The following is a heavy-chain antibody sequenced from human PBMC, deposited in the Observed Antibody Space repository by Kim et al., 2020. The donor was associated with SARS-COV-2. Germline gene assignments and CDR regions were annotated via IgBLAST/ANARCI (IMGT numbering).Heavy chain of an antibody. CDR1: GFTFDDYA. CDR2: ISWNRGSI. J-gene: IGHJ6*02. D-gene: IGHD3-9*01. V-gene: IGHV3-9*01. Sequence: GGSLRLSCAASGFTFDDYAMHWVRQAPGKGLEWVSGISWNRGSIGYADSVKGRFTISRDNAKNFLYLQMNSLRAEDTALDYCANDIKKLYYDILTGYYNDSYYGMDVWGQGTTVTVSS. CDR3: ANDIKKLYYDILTGYYNDSYYGMDV.